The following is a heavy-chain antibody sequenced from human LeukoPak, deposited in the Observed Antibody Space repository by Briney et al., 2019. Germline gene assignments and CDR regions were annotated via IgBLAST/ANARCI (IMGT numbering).Heavy chain of an antibody. CDR3: ARERYYYDSSGENYYYYYMDV. V-gene: IGHV4-61*02. Sequence: PSETLSLTCTVSGGSISSSSYYWSWIRQPAGKGLEWIGRIYTSGSTNYNPSLKSRVTISVDTSKNQFSLKLSSVTAADTAVYYCARERYYYDSSGENYYYYYMDVWGKGTTVTVSS. CDR1: GGSISSSSYY. D-gene: IGHD3-22*01. J-gene: IGHJ6*03. CDR2: IYTSGST.